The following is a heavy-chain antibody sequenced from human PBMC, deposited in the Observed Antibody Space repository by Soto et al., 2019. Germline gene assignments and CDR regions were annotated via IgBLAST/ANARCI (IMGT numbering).Heavy chain of an antibody. V-gene: IGHV1-3*01. CDR2: INAGNGNT. J-gene: IGHJ4*01. Sequence: ASVKVSCKASGYTFTSYAMHWVRQAPGQRLEWMGWINAGNGNTKYSQKFQGRVTITRDTSASTAYMELRSLRSEDTAVYYCARDRFFHSCGQPDDLFYFCGQGTLVPVSA. CDR3: ARDRFFHSCGQPDDLFYF. D-gene: IGHD1-1*01. CDR1: GYTFTSYA.